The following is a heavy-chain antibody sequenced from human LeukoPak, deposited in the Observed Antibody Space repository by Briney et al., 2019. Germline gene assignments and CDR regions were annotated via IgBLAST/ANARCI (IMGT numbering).Heavy chain of an antibody. CDR3: ARGLRYYDSSGYYYYYFDY. Sequence: ASVKVSCKASGYTFTGYYMHWVRQAPGQGLEWMGWINPNSGGTNYAQKFQGRVTMTRDTSISTAYMELSRLRSDGTAVYYCARGLRYYDSSGYYYYYFDYWGQGTLVTVSS. V-gene: IGHV1-2*02. J-gene: IGHJ4*02. CDR2: INPNSGGT. CDR1: GYTFTGYY. D-gene: IGHD3-22*01.